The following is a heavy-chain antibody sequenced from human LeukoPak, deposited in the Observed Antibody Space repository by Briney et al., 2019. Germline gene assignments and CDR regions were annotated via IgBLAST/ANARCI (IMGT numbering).Heavy chain of an antibody. V-gene: IGHV3-53*01. D-gene: IGHD6-13*01. CDR1: GFTVSSNY. CDR3: ARMGSSWYFDY. CDR2: IYSGGST. Sequence: GGSLRLSCAASGFTVSSNYVSWVRQAPGKGLEWVSVIYSGGSTYYADSVKGRFTISRDNSKNTLYLQMNSLRAEDTAVYYCARMGSSWYFDYWGQGTLVTVSS. J-gene: IGHJ4*02.